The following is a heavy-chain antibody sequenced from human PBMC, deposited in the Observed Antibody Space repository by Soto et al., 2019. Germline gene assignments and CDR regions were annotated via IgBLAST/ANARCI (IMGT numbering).Heavy chain of an antibody. Sequence: QVQLVQSGAEVKKPGASVKVSCKASGYTFTSYDINWVRQATGQGLEWMGWMNPNSGNTGYAQKFQGRVTMTRNTSISKAYMELSSLRSEDTAVYYCARLAPRYCDWLLSETRNNWFDPWGQGTLVTVSS. CDR3: ARLAPRYCDWLLSETRNNWFDP. V-gene: IGHV1-8*01. J-gene: IGHJ5*02. CDR2: MNPNSGNT. CDR1: GYTFTSYD. D-gene: IGHD3-9*01.